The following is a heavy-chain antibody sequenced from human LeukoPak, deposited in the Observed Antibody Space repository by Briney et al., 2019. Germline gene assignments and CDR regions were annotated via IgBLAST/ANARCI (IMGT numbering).Heavy chain of an antibody. V-gene: IGHV1-2*02. J-gene: IGHJ4*02. Sequence: GASVKVSCKASGYTFTGYYIHWVRQAPGQGLEWMGWINPNSGDTKYEQRFQGRVTMTRDTSISTAYMELTRLRSDDAAVYFCAREGSWSSISYSDYWGKETLVPVPS. CDR1: GYTFTGYY. CDR3: AREGSWSSISYSDY. D-gene: IGHD2-2*01. CDR2: INPNSGDT.